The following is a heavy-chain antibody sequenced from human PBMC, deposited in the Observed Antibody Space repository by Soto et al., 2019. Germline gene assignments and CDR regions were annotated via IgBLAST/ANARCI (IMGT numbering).Heavy chain of an antibody. D-gene: IGHD2-2*01. CDR1: GFTVSSNY. V-gene: IGHV3-66*04. CDR2: IYSGGST. J-gene: IGHJ4*02. Sequence: GGSLRLSCAASGFTVSSNYMSWVRQAPGKGLEWVSVIYSGGSTYYADSVKGRFTISRDNSKNTLYLQMNSLRAEDTAVYYCASQGYCSSTSCYPGEYYFDYWGQGTLGTVSS. CDR3: ASQGYCSSTSCYPGEYYFDY.